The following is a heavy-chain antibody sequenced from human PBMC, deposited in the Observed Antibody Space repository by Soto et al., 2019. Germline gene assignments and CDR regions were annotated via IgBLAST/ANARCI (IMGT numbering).Heavy chain of an antibody. CDR3: TRPSRRYCSGTSCYNGFDI. CDR1: GFTFSSYG. Sequence: PGGSLRLSCAASGFTFSSYGMHWVRQAPGKGLEWVGRIRSKANSYATAYAASVKGRFTISRDDSKNTAYLQMNSLKTDDTAVYYCTRPSRRYCSGTSCYNGFDIWGQGTRVTVSS. V-gene: IGHV3-73*01. CDR2: IRSKANSYAT. D-gene: IGHD2-2*02. J-gene: IGHJ3*02.